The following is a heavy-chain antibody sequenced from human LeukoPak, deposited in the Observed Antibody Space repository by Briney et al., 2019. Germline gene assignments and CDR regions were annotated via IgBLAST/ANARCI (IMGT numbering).Heavy chain of an antibody. Sequence: GGSLRPSREAPGFTFTNSRMSWGRQAPGKGLGLGCRIRRKTDGGTADYAAPVMGRFTISRDDSNNTLYLQMNSLKTEDTAVYYCISGFCSSASCYAWGRGTLVVVSS. CDR1: GFTFTNSR. CDR2: IRRKTDGGTA. V-gene: IGHV3-15*01. D-gene: IGHD2-2*01. J-gene: IGHJ4*02. CDR3: ISGFCSSASCYA.